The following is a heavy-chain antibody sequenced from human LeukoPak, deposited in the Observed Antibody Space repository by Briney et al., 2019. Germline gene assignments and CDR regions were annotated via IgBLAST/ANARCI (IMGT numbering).Heavy chain of an antibody. Sequence: KSSESLSLTCTVSGGSVSSGSYHWSWIRQPPGKGLEYIGYIYYSGSTNYNPSLKSRVTISVDTSKNQFSLKLSSVTAADTAVYYCARGMVYVWGSYRSRFDYWGQGTLVTVSS. V-gene: IGHV4-61*01. J-gene: IGHJ4*02. CDR2: IYYSGST. CDR1: GGSVSSGSYH. D-gene: IGHD3-16*02. CDR3: ARGMVYVWGSYRSRFDY.